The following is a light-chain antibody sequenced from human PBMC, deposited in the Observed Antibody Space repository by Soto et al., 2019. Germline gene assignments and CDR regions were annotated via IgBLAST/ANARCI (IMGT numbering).Light chain of an antibody. Sequence: QSVLTQPPSASETPGQRVTISCSGSSFNIGRNYVCWYHQLPGTAPKLLIYGNSQRPSAVPDRFSGSKSGTSASLAISGLRSEDEGDYYCAVWDDSLSGYVFGPGTKLTVL. CDR2: GNS. V-gene: IGLV1-47*02. CDR3: AVWDDSLSGYV. CDR1: SFNIGRNY. J-gene: IGLJ1*01.